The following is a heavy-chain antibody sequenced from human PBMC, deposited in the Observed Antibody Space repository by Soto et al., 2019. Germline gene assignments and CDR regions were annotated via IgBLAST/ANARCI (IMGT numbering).Heavy chain of an antibody. D-gene: IGHD1-26*01. CDR2: IRSKANSYAT. Sequence: VGSLRLSCAASGFTFSGSAMHWVRQASGEGLEWVGRIRSKANSYATAYAASVKGSFTISRDDSKNTAYLQMNSLKTEDTAVYYCTRLLGATRDYFDYWGQGTLVTVSS. J-gene: IGHJ4*02. V-gene: IGHV3-73*01. CDR3: TRLLGATRDYFDY. CDR1: GFTFSGSA.